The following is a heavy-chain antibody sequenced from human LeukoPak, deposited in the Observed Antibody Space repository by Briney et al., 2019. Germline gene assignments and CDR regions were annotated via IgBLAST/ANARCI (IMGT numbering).Heavy chain of an antibody. CDR2: INHSGST. Sequence: PSETLSLTCTVSGGSISSSSYYWSWIRQPPGKGLEWIGEINHSGSTNYNPSLKSRVTISVDTSKNRFSLNLSSVTAADTAVYYCARQNYNWNYVVDYWGQGTLVTVSS. CDR3: ARQNYNWNYVVDY. CDR1: GGSISSSSYY. D-gene: IGHD1-7*01. J-gene: IGHJ4*02. V-gene: IGHV4-39*07.